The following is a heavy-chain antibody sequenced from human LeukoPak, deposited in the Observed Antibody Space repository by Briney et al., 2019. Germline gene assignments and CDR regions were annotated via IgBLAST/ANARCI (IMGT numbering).Heavy chain of an antibody. CDR1: GFSISSGYY. J-gene: IGHJ6*02. CDR3: ARHAVGPESGYYYNYYYYGMDV. Sequence: PSETLSLTCAVSGFSISSGYYWGWIRQPPGKGLEWIGTISHRGNPYFNPSLKSRVTISLDTSKNQFSLRLSSMTAADTAVYFCARHAVGPESGYYYNYYYYGMDVWGQGTTVTVS. V-gene: IGHV4-38-2*01. CDR2: ISHRGNP. D-gene: IGHD3-22*01.